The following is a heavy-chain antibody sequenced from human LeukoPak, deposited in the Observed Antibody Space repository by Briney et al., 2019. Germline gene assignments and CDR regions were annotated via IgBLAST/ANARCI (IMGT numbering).Heavy chain of an antibody. CDR1: GFTFSDYW. J-gene: IGHJ4*02. Sequence: GGSLRLSCAASGFTFSDYWMHWVRQAPGKGLVWVSRINSDGGSTSYADSVKGRFTISRDNSKNTLYVQMNSLRAEDTAIYYCALVTTDRPFDYWGQGTLVTVSS. CDR3: ALVTTDRPFDY. V-gene: IGHV3-74*01. CDR2: INSDGGST. D-gene: IGHD4-17*01.